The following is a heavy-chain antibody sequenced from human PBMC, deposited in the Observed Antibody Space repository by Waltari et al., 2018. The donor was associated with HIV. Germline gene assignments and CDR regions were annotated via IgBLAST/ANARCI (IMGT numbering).Heavy chain of an antibody. CDR3: ARMPILGYGSYAFDS. Sequence: QVQLKQWGAGVLKPSETLSHTCAVYSESFSGNYWSWIRPPPGKGLEWIGEVNHSGSTNYNPSLKSRVTISIDTSKKQFSLRLTSVTAADTALYYCARMPILGYGSYAFDSWGQGTLVTVSS. J-gene: IGHJ4*02. CDR1: SESFSGNY. CDR2: VNHSGST. D-gene: IGHD6-13*01. V-gene: IGHV4-34*01.